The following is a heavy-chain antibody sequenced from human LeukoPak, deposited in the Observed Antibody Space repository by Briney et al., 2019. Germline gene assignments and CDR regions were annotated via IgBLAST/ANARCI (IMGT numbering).Heavy chain of an antibody. CDR3: VRDATYHSGGDGGRRYDALDI. J-gene: IGHJ3*02. CDR2: IQDNGSER. CDR1: GFSFRSYW. Sequence: SGGSLRLSCAASGFSFRSYWMTWVRQAPGKGLEWVANIQDNGSERNYADSVKGRFSISRDNAMNSLFLLLNSLRDGDTAVYYCVRDATYHSGGDGGRRYDALDIWGQGTMVTVSS. V-gene: IGHV3-7*05. D-gene: IGHD2-21*01.